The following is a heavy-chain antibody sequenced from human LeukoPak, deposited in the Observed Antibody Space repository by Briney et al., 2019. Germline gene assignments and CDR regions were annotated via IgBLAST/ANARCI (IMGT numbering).Heavy chain of an antibody. Sequence: SETLSLTCTVSGGSISSYYWSWIRQPPGKGLEWIGYIYYSGSANYNPSLKSRVTISVDTSKNQFSLKLSSVTAADTAVYYCARGIRGTAMVILDYWGQGTLVTVSS. CDR2: IYYSGSA. V-gene: IGHV4-59*01. CDR3: ARGIRGTAMVILDY. J-gene: IGHJ4*02. CDR1: GGSISSYY. D-gene: IGHD5-18*01.